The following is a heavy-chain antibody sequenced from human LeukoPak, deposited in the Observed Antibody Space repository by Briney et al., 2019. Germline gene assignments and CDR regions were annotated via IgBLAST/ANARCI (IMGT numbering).Heavy chain of an antibody. J-gene: IGHJ4*02. V-gene: IGHV7-4-1*02. CDR3: ARIGPDSSGYHDDY. D-gene: IGHD3-22*01. CDR1: GGTFSSYA. CDR2: INTNNGNP. Sequence: GASVKVSCKASGGTFSSYAISWVRQAPGQGLEWMEWINTNNGNPTYAQGFTGRFVFSLDTSVSTAYLQISSLKAEDTAVYYCARIGPDSSGYHDDYWGQGTLVTVSS.